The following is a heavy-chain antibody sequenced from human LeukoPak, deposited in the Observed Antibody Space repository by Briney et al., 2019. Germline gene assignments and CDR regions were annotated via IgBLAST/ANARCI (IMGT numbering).Heavy chain of an antibody. CDR3: ARDEPAYDILTGYLNR. Sequence: GGSLRLSCAASGFTVSSDYMSWVRQAPGKGLEWVSVIYSGGSTYYADSVKGRFTTSRDNSKNTLYLQMNSLRAEDTAVYYCARDEPAYDILTGYLNRWGQGTLVTVSS. V-gene: IGHV3-66*01. CDR1: GFTVSSDY. D-gene: IGHD3-9*01. J-gene: IGHJ5*02. CDR2: IYSGGST.